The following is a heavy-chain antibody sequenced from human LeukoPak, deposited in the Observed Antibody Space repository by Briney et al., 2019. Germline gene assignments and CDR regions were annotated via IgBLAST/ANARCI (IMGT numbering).Heavy chain of an antibody. CDR2: ISSSSSYI. D-gene: IGHD1-20*01. CDR1: GFTFSSYS. J-gene: IGHJ4*02. V-gene: IGHV3-21*01. CDR3: ARDPNSADITGTVNDY. Sequence: PGGSLRLSCAASGFTFSSYSMNWVRQAPGKGLEWVSSISSSSSYIYYADSVKGRFTISRDNAKNSLYLQMNSLRAEDTAVYYCARDPNSADITGTVNDYWGQGTLVTVSS.